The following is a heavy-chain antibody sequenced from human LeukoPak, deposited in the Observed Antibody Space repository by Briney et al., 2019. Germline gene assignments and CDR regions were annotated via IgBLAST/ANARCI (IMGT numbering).Heavy chain of an antibody. CDR3: ARDMGVYALDY. J-gene: IGHJ4*02. CDR2: IYSGGST. Sequence: GGSLRLSCAASGFTVSSNYMSWVRQAPGKGLEWVSVIYSGGSTYYADSVKGRFTTSRDNSKNTLYLQMNSLRAEDTAVYYCARDMGVYALDYWGQGTLVTVSS. V-gene: IGHV3-53*01. D-gene: IGHD2-8*02. CDR1: GFTVSSNY.